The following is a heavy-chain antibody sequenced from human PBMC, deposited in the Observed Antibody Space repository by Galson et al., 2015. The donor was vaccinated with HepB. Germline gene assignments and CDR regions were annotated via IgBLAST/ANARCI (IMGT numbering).Heavy chain of an antibody. CDR1: GFTFSDYA. D-gene: IGHD1-26*01. J-gene: IGHJ4*02. V-gene: IGHV3-64D*06. CDR3: VKDQSSTYYPGRDS. Sequence: SLRLSCAASGFTFSDYAMHWVRQAPGKGLEYVSAVTSNGGSTYYVDSVKGRFIISRDNSKNTLFLQMSSLRADDTAVYYCVKDQSSTYYPGRDSWGQGTLVTVSS. CDR2: VTSNGGST.